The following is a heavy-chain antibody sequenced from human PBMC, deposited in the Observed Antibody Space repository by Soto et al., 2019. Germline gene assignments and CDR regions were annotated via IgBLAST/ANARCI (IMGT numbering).Heavy chain of an antibody. D-gene: IGHD2-21*01. CDR3: TRGGDAYKNGH. CDR1: GCSLNNGTYY. J-gene: IGHJ4*02. V-gene: IGHV4-61*01. Sequence: SETLSLTCTVPGCSLNNGTYYWGWIRQPPGKGLEWIGFIHYSGSTNYNPSLKSRVTMSVDTSKNQFSLKLTSVNAADTAVYYCTRGGDAYKNGHWGQGTLVTVSS. CDR2: IHYSGST.